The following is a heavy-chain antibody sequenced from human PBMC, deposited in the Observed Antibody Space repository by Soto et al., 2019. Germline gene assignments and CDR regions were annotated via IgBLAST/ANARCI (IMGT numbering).Heavy chain of an antibody. CDR2: IYYSGST. CDR3: ARRLPNWWTPPFDY. J-gene: IGHJ4*02. D-gene: IGHD2-8*02. V-gene: IGHV4-59*08. CDR1: GGSISSYY. Sequence: PSETLSLTCTVSGGSISSYYWSWIRQPPGKGLEWIGYIYYSGSTNYNPSLKSRVTISVDTSKNQFSLKLSSVTAADTAVYYCARRLPNWWTPPFDYWGQGTLVTVSS.